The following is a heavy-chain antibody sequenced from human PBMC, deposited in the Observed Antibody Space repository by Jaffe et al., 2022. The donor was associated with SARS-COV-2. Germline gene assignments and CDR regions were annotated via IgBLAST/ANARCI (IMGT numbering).Heavy chain of an antibody. CDR3: ARHRNFGAAGTSWFDP. D-gene: IGHD6-13*01. Sequence: QLQLQESGPGLVKPSETLSLTCTVSGGSISSSSYYWGWIRQPPGKGLEWIGSIYYSGSTYYNPSLKSRVTISVDTSKNQFSLKLSSVTAADTAVYYCARHRNFGAAGTSWFDPWGQGTLVTVSS. CDR1: GGSISSSSYY. V-gene: IGHV4-39*01. J-gene: IGHJ5*02. CDR2: IYYSGST.